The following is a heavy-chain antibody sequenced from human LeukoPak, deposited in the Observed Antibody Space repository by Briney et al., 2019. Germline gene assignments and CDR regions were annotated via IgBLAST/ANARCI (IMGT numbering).Heavy chain of an antibody. J-gene: IGHJ4*02. V-gene: IGHV3-53*01. CDR1: GFTFSSYG. CDR2: IYSGGST. D-gene: IGHD3-10*01. Sequence: GGSLRLSCAASGFTFSSYGMHWVRQAPGKGLEWVSVIYSGGSTYYADSVKGRFTISRDNSKNTLYLQMNSLRAEDTAVYYCARVTMVRGVISNFDYWGQGTLVTVSS. CDR3: ARVTMVRGVISNFDY.